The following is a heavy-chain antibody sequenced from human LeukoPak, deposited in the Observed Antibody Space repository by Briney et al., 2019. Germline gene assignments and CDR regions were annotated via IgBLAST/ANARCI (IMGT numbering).Heavy chain of an antibody. CDR3: AREVRGLYSSSPLDY. CDR2: INPSGGSP. V-gene: IGHV1-46*01. J-gene: IGHJ4*02. D-gene: IGHD6-6*01. Sequence: ASVKVSCKASGYTFTSYYMHWVRQAPGQGLEWMRIINPSGGSPSYAQKFQGRVTMTRDTSTSTVYMELSSLRSEDTAVYYCAREVRGLYSSSPLDYWGQGTLVTVSS. CDR1: GYTFTSYY.